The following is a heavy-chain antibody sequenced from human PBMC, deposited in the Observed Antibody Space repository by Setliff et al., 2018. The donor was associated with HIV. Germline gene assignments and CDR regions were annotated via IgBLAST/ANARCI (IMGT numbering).Heavy chain of an antibody. CDR1: GYTFTDYV. Sequence: ASVTVSCKASGYTFTDYVIHWVRQAPGQRPEWMAWIITGNGDTHYSQKFRDRVTVTRDTSANTAFMELNTLTSEDTAVYYCARDDVAAPGSHHDYWGQGTLVTVSS. J-gene: IGHJ4*02. D-gene: IGHD6-13*01. CDR3: ARDDVAAPGSHHDY. V-gene: IGHV1-3*04. CDR2: IITGNGDT.